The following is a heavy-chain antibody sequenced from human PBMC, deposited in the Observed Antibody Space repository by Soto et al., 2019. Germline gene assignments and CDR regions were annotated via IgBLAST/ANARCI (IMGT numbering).Heavy chain of an antibody. CDR3: VRGTNGWRGMDY. Sequence: GGSLRLSCATSGFTSSSHPIHWVRQAPGKGPVWVSRITEDGSGTTYADSVKGRFTVTRDNAKNTMYLQMSGLGAEDTAVYHCVRGTNGWRGMDYWGQGTLVTVSS. D-gene: IGHD2-8*01. J-gene: IGHJ4*02. CDR2: ITEDGSGT. CDR1: GFTSSSHP. V-gene: IGHV3-74*01.